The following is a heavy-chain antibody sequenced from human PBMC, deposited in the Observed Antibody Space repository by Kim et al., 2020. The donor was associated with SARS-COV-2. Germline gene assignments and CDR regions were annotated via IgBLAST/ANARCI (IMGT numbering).Heavy chain of an antibody. CDR2: ISYDGSNK. D-gene: IGHD3-9*01. V-gene: IGHV3-30*04. Sequence: GGSLRLSCAASGFTFSSYAMHWVRQAPGKGPEWVAVISYDGSNKYYVDSVKGRFTISRDNSKNTLYLQMNSLRAEDTAVYYCAREEGPIRYFDWLSTNTLNYGMDVWGQGTTVTVSS. CDR3: AREEGPIRYFDWLSTNTLNYGMDV. CDR1: GFTFSSYA. J-gene: IGHJ6*02.